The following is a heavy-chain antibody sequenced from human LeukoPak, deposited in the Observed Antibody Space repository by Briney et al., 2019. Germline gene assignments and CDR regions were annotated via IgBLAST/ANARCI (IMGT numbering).Heavy chain of an antibody. V-gene: IGHV6-1*01. CDR2: TYYRSKWLN. CDR3: ARVLAGSRYYGMDV. D-gene: IGHD6-19*01. Sequence: SQTLSLTCVISGDSVSSNSAVWYWIRQSPSRGLEWLGRTYYRSKWLNDYAPSVKSRITINPDTSKNRFSLQLTSVTPEDTAVYYCARVLAGSRYYGMDVWGQGTTVAVSS. J-gene: IGHJ6*02. CDR1: GDSVSSNSAV.